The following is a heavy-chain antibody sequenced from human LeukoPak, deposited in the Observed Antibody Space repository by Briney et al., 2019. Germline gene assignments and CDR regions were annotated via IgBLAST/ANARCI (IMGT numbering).Heavy chain of an antibody. CDR3: AREMGITIFGGRSYYFDY. V-gene: IGHV4-39*07. CDR1: GGSINSRIYY. J-gene: IGHJ4*02. CDR2: IYYSGST. D-gene: IGHD3-3*01. Sequence: SETLSLTCTVSGGSINSRIYYWGWIRQPPGKGLEWIGSIYYSGSTYYNPSLKSRVTISVDTSKNQFSLKLSSVTAADTAVYYCAREMGITIFGGRSYYFDYWGQGTLVTVSS.